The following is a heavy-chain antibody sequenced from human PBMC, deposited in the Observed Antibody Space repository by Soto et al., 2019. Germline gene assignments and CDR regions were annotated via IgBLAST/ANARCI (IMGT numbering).Heavy chain of an antibody. D-gene: IGHD2-21*02. Sequence: PGVSLRLSCAASGFTFSDYYMSWIRQAPGKGLERVSYISSSGSTIYYADSVKGRFTISRDNAKNSLYLQMNSRRAEDPAGYYCARVMTFQGGMGVWERGTTVAVSS. V-gene: IGHV3-11*01. CDR2: ISSSGSTI. CDR3: ARVMTFQGGMGV. J-gene: IGHJ6*01. CDR1: GFTFSDYY.